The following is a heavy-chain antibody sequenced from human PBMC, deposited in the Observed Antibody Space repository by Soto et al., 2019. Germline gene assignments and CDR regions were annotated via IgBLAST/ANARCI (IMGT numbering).Heavy chain of an antibody. V-gene: IGHV3-23*01. D-gene: IGHD1-20*01. CDR3: AKDLGIPTKSCAGITFFSQRQFGWFDP. J-gene: IGHJ5*02. CDR2: ISGSGGST. CDR1: GFTFSSYA. Sequence: GGSLRLSCAASGFTFSSYAMSWVRQAPGKGLEWVSAISGSGGSTYYADSVKGRFTISRDNSKNTLYLQMNSLRAEDKAVYYCAKDLGIPTKSCAGITFFSQRQFGWFDPWGQGTLVTVSS.